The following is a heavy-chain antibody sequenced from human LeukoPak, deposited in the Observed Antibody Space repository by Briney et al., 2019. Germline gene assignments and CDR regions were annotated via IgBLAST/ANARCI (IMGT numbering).Heavy chain of an antibody. CDR1: GFTFSSYA. J-gene: IGHJ6*03. CDR3: AKAHTIFGVVITYYYYMDV. CDR2: ISGSGGST. D-gene: IGHD3-3*01. V-gene: IGHV3-23*01. Sequence: GGSLRLSCAASGFTFSSYAMSWVRQAPGKGLEWVSAISGSGGSTYYADSVKGRFTISRDNSKNTLYLQMNSLRAEDTAVCYCAKAHTIFGVVITYYYYMDVWGKGTTVTVSS.